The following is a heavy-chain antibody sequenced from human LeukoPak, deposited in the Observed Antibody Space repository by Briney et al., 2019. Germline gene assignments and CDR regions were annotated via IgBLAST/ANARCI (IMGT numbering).Heavy chain of an antibody. D-gene: IGHD3-10*01. V-gene: IGHV1-2*02. J-gene: IGHJ4*02. CDR3: ARVRHEYYFDY. Sequence: ASVKVSCKASGYTFTGYYMHWVRQAPGQGLEWMGWINPNSGGTNYAQKFQGRVTMTRDTSFSTAYMELSSLRSEDTAVYYCARVRHEYYFDYWGQGTLVTVSS. CDR2: INPNSGGT. CDR1: GYTFTGYY.